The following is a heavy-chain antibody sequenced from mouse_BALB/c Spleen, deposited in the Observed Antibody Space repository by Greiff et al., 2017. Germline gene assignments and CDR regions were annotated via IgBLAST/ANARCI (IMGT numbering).Heavy chain of an antibody. CDR3: KRGTGTGAMDY. J-gene: IGHJ4*01. D-gene: IGHD4-1*01. Sequence: VKLMESGAELVRPGASVTLSCKASGYTFTDYEMHWVKQTPVLGLEWIGAIDPETGGTAYNQKFKGKDTLTADKSSSTVYMEVRSLTYEDSAVYYCKRGTGTGAMDYWGQGTSVTVSA. CDR2: IDPETGGT. V-gene: IGHV1-15*01. CDR1: GYTFTDYE.